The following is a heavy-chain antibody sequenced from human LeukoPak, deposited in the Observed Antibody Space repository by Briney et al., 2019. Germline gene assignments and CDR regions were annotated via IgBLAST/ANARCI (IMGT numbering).Heavy chain of an antibody. V-gene: IGHV1-2*02. Sequence: GSLKVSCTASGYIFTAYYIHWVRQAPGQGLEWVGWLNPESGGTNYAQTLQGRVTMTRDTSIGAAYMDLSGLKLDDTAVYYWARELPPRKKRSGAHWLDPWGKGTLVTVSS. CDR3: ARELPPRKKRSGAHWLDP. CDR2: LNPESGGT. J-gene: IGHJ5*02. CDR1: GYIFTAYY. D-gene: IGHD1-14*01.